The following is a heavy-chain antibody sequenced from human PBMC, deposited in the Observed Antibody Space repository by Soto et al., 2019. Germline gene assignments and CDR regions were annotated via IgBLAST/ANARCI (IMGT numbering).Heavy chain of an antibody. CDR1: GFTFSSYA. J-gene: IGHJ4*02. D-gene: IGHD3-3*01. Sequence: PGWSLRLSCAASGFTFSSYAMHWVRQAPGKGLEWVAVISYDGSNKYYADSVKGRFTISRDNSKNTLYLQMNRLRAEDTAVYYCAIGTIFGVVNSYYFDYCGQATLVT. CDR3: AIGTIFGVVNSYYFDY. CDR2: ISYDGSNK. V-gene: IGHV3-30-3*01.